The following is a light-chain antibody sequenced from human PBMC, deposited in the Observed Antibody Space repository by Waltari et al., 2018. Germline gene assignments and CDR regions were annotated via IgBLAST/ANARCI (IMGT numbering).Light chain of an antibody. CDR3: QQSYSTLIT. J-gene: IGKJ5*01. CDR1: QSIISY. V-gene: IGKV1-39*01. CDR2: AAS. Sequence: DIQMTQSPSSLSASVGERVTITCRASQSIISYLNWYQQKPGKAPKLLIYAASSLQSGVPSRFSGSGSGTDFTFTISSLQPEDFATYYCQQSYSTLITFGQGTRLEIK.